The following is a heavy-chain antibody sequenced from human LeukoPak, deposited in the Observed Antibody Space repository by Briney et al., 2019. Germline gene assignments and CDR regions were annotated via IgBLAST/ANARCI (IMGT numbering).Heavy chain of an antibody. Sequence: GGSLRLSCAASGFTFSSYSMSWVRQAPGKGLEWVSSISTSSSYIYYVDSVKGRFIISRDNSKNTLYLQMNSLRAEDTAVYYCAKDTSVGAFDIWGQGTMVTVSS. CDR2: ISTSSSYI. CDR1: GFTFSSYS. CDR3: AKDTSVGAFDI. J-gene: IGHJ3*02. D-gene: IGHD5/OR15-5a*01. V-gene: IGHV3-21*04.